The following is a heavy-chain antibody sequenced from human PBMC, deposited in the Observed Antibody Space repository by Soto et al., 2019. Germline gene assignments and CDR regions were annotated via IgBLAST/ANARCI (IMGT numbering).Heavy chain of an antibody. J-gene: IGHJ5*02. D-gene: IGHD5-12*01. Sequence: QVQLVQSGAEVKKPGSSVKVSCKASGGTFSSYAISWVRQAPGQGLEWMGGINPIFGTANYAQKFQGRVTITADESTSTAYMELSSLRSEDTAVYYCARDGWGMATITVRNWFDPWGQGTLVTVSS. V-gene: IGHV1-69*01. CDR3: ARDGWGMATITVRNWFDP. CDR1: GGTFSSYA. CDR2: INPIFGTA.